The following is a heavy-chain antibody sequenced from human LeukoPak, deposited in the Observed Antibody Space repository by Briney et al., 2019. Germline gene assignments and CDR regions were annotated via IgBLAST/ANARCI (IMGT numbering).Heavy chain of an antibody. Sequence: AAVKLSCKASGYTFTSYDINWVREATGPGLEWMGWMNPKSGNPGYAQKFQGKVTMTRDTSISTAYMEVSSLTFEDTAIYYCARINGLPDYWGQGTRVTVSS. J-gene: IGHJ4*02. V-gene: IGHV1-8*01. CDR2: MNPKSGNP. CDR3: ARINGLPDY. CDR1: GYTFTSYD. D-gene: IGHD2-8*01.